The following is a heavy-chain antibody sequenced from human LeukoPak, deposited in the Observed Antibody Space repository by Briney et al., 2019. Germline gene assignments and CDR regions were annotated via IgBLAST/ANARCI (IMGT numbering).Heavy chain of an antibody. D-gene: IGHD6-13*01. CDR3: AKHLGYSSSHMDY. Sequence: GGSLRLSCAASGFTFSSYAMSWVRQAPGKGLEWVSLSSGSGGITYYADSVKGRFTISRDNSKNTLYLQMNSLRDEDTAVYYCAKHLGYSSSHMDYWGQGTLVTVSS. CDR2: SSGSGGIT. V-gene: IGHV3-23*01. J-gene: IGHJ4*02. CDR1: GFTFSSYA.